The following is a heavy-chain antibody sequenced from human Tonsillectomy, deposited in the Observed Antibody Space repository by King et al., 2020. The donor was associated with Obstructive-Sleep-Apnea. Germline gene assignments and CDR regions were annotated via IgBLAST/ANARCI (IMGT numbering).Heavy chain of an antibody. Sequence: QLQESGPGLVKPSETLSLTCTVSGGSIGSYYWSWIRQPPGRGLEWIGYIHYSGSTNYNPSLKSRVTISVDTSKNQFSLKLRSVTAADTAFYYCAREDYGVDCWGKGTLVTVSS. J-gene: IGHJ4*02. CDR2: IHYSGST. CDR1: GGSIGSYY. V-gene: IGHV4-59*12. CDR3: AREDYGVDC. D-gene: IGHD4-17*01.